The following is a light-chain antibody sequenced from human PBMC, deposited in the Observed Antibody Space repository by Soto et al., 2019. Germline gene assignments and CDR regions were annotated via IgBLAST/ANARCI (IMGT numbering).Light chain of an antibody. CDR1: SSDVGGYNY. V-gene: IGLV2-14*01. J-gene: IGLJ1*01. Sequence: QSALTQPASVSGSPGQSITISCTGTSSDVGGYNYVSWYQQHPGKAPKLMIYDVSNRPSGVSNRFSGSKSGNTASLTISGLQAEDEADYYCSSYTSNNWGVFGTGTKVTVL. CDR2: DVS. CDR3: SSYTSNNWGV.